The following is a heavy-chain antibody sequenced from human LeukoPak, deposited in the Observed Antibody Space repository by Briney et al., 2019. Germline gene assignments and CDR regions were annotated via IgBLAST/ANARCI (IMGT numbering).Heavy chain of an antibody. J-gene: IGHJ4*02. D-gene: IGHD2-2*01. CDR3: TSDGGHGYAMDF. CDR2: ISSRSEAI. Sequence: GGSLRLSCAASEFTFSNYHMNWVRQAPGKGLEWVSYISSRSEAIYYADSVKGRFTIFRDNAKSSLYLQMNGLRAEDTAVYYCTSDGGHGYAMDFWGQGTLVTVSS. V-gene: IGHV3-48*03. CDR1: EFTFSNYH.